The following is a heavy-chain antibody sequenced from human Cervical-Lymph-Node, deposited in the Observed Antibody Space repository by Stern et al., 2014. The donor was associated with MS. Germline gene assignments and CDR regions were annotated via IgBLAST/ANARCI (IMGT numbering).Heavy chain of an antibody. CDR1: GYTFTKYP. D-gene: IGHD3-10*01. CDR2: INTNTGNP. J-gene: IGHJ6*02. Sequence: VQLVQSGSELKKPGASVKVSCKASGYTFTKYPMNWVRQAPGQGLEWMGWINTNTGNPTYAQGFTGRFVFSLDTSVSTAYLQISNLKAEDTAVYYCTRIWSYFGDYGMDVWGQGTTVTVSS. CDR3: TRIWSYFGDYGMDV. V-gene: IGHV7-4-1*02.